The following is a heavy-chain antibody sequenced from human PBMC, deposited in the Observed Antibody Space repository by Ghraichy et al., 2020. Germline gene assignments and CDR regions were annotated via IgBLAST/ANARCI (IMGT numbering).Heavy chain of an antibody. V-gene: IGHV3-30*18. J-gene: IGHJ4*02. Sequence: GGSLRLSCAASGFTFSSYGMHWVRQAPGKGLEWVAVISYDGSNKYYADSVKGRFTISRDNSKNTLYLQMNSLRAEDTAVYYCAKDHDYYDFQSPFDYWGQGTLVTVSS. CDR1: GFTFSSYG. CDR2: ISYDGSNK. CDR3: AKDHDYYDFQSPFDY. D-gene: IGHD3-22*01.